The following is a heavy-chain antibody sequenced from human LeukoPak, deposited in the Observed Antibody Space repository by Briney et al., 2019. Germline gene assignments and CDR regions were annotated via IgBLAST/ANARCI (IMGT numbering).Heavy chain of an antibody. CDR1: GGSISNYY. CDR3: ARLLGMGGGPPAY. CDR2: VYYTGRT. Sequence: SETLSLTCTVSGGSISNYYWSWVRQPPGKGLEWIGYVYYTGRTTYNPSLTSRVTISVDTSKNQFSLKLDSVTAADTAVYYWARLLGMGGGPPAYWGQGSLVTVSS. J-gene: IGHJ4*02. V-gene: IGHV4-59*08. D-gene: IGHD5-24*01.